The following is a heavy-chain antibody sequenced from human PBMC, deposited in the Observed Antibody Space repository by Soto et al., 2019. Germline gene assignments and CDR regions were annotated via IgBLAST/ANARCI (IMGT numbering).Heavy chain of an antibody. CDR1: GFTFSSYG. CDR2: ISNDGNDE. Sequence: QVQVVESGGGVVQSGSSLRLSCAASGFTFSSYGMHWVRQAPGKGLEWVAVISNDGNDEYYIDSVKGRFTISRDNSKNTLYLQMNTLSTEDTALNYCAKDIHSGSNHLGADYWGQGTLVTVSS. V-gene: IGHV3-30*18. D-gene: IGHD1-26*01. J-gene: IGHJ4*02. CDR3: AKDIHSGSNHLGADY.